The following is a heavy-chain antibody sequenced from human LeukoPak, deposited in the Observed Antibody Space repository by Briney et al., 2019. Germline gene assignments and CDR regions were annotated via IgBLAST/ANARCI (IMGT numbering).Heavy chain of an antibody. CDR3: AKDLQGYGVDY. V-gene: IGHV3-30*18. D-gene: IGHD5-18*01. J-gene: IGHJ4*02. Sequence: PGGSLRLSCAASGFTFDDYAMHWVRQAPGKGLEWVAVISYDGSNKYYADSVKGRFTISRDNSKNTLYLQMNSLRAEDTAVYYCAKDLQGYGVDYWGQGTLVTVSS. CDR1: GFTFDDYA. CDR2: ISYDGSNK.